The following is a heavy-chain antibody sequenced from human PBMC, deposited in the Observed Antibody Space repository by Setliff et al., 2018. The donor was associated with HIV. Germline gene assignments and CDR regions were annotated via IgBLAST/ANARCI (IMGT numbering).Heavy chain of an antibody. D-gene: IGHD5-12*01. J-gene: IGHJ6*03. CDR3: ARHRDPPGTQWIYYYYYMDL. CDR2: FYYSGTT. CDR1: GDSISSSSYY. Sequence: SETLSLTCTVSGDSISSSSYYWGWIRQPPGKGLEWIGSFYYSGTTYYSSSLKSRVTISVDTSKNQFSLKLSSVTAADTGVYYCARHRDPPGTQWIYYYYYMDLWGEGTTVTVSS. V-gene: IGHV4-39*01.